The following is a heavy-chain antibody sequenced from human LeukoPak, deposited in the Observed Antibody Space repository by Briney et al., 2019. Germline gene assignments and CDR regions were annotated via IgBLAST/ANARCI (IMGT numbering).Heavy chain of an antibody. Sequence: PSETGSLTCAVSGGSISTPNWWSGLRQSPGKGLQWIGEIFQSGSTNYNPSLKSRATISLDKSKKQFSLKVTSLTAADTAVYYCSGGYRYGAFDFWGQGTLVTVSS. D-gene: IGHD5-18*01. CDR2: IFQSGST. CDR1: GGSISTPNW. CDR3: SGGYRYGAFDF. V-gene: IGHV4-4*02. J-gene: IGHJ4*02.